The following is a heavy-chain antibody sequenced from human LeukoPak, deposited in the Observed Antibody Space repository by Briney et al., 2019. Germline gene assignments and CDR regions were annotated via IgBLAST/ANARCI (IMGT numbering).Heavy chain of an antibody. CDR3: ARVGSLPYFDY. D-gene: IGHD6-19*01. CDR1: GYSISSGYY. Sequence: SETLSLTCTVSGYSISSGYYWGWIRPPPGKGLEWIGSIYHSGSTYYNPSLKSRVTISVDTSKNQFSLKLSSVTAADTAVYYCARVGSLPYFDYWGQGTLVTVSS. V-gene: IGHV4-38-2*02. CDR2: IYHSGST. J-gene: IGHJ4*02.